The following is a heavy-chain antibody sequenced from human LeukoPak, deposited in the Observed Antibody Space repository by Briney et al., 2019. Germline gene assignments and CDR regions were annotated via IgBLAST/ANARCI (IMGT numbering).Heavy chain of an antibody. D-gene: IGHD6-19*01. J-gene: IGHJ4*02. CDR1: GYTFTSYY. CDR2: INPSDGST. CDR3: ARSRYSSGWYDY. V-gene: IGHV1-46*01. Sequence: ASVKVSCKASGYTFTSYYMHWVRQAPGQGLEWMGIINPSDGSTTYAQKFQGRVTMTRDTSTSTVYMELSSLRSEDTAVYYCARSRYSSGWYDYWGQGTLVTVSS.